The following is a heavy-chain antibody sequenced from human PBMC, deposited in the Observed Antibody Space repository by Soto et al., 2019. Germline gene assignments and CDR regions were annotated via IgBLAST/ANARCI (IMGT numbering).Heavy chain of an antibody. J-gene: IGHJ4*02. Sequence: GGSLRLSCAASGFSFNDSAIHWVRQASGKGLEWVGRIRNKDNGYATAYAAPVKGRFTISRDDSENTAYLQMNSLKSEDTAVYYCTISPGYCSSTSCYLTDYWGQGTLVTVSS. D-gene: IGHD2-2*01. V-gene: IGHV3-73*01. CDR1: GFSFNDSA. CDR2: IRNKDNGYAT. CDR3: TISPGYCSSTSCYLTDY.